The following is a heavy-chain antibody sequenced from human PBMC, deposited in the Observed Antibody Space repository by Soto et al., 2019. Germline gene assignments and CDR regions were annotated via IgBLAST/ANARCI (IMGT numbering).Heavy chain of an antibody. Sequence: PSETLSLTCTVSGGSISSGNYYWTWIRQHPGKGLEWIAYIYYTGSTYYNPSLKSRVTISLDTSKNQFSLKLSSVTAADTAVYYCARGVTSKRFDPWGQGTLVTVSS. J-gene: IGHJ5*02. D-gene: IGHD4-4*01. CDR2: IYYTGST. V-gene: IGHV4-31*03. CDR3: ARGVTSKRFDP. CDR1: GGSISSGNYY.